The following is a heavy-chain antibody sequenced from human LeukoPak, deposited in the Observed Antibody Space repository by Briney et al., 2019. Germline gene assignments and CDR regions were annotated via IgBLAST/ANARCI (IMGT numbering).Heavy chain of an antibody. V-gene: IGHV3-30-3*01. Sequence: GRSLRLSCAASGFTFSSYAMHWVRQAPGKGLEWVAVISYDGSNKYYADSVKGRFTISRDNSKNTLYLQMNSLRAEDTAVYYCARDHSRSGSYLDYWGQGTLVTVSS. CDR3: ARDHSRSGSYLDY. J-gene: IGHJ4*02. D-gene: IGHD1-26*01. CDR2: ISYDGSNK. CDR1: GFTFSSYA.